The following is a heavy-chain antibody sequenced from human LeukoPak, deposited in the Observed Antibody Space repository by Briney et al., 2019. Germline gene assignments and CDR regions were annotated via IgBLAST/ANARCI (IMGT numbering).Heavy chain of an antibody. CDR2: ISSTSYSI. Sequence: GGSLRLSRATSGFTFSSYEANWVRQAPGKGLEWISYISSTSYSIYYADSVKGRFTISRDNAKNALYLQMDSLRVEDTGLYYCATSLGPRDYWGQGILVTVSS. CDR1: GFTFSSYE. V-gene: IGHV3-48*03. J-gene: IGHJ4*02. D-gene: IGHD7-27*01. CDR3: ATSLGPRDY.